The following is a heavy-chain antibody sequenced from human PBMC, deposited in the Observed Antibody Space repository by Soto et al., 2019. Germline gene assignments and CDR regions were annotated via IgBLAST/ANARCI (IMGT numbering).Heavy chain of an antibody. CDR3: ARDNGIEGSFDP. Sequence: EVQLVESGGCLVQPGGSLRLSCAASGFTFSSYSMNWVRQAPGKGLEWVSYISISSTTIYYEDSVKGRFTISRDDAKNSLYMQMNSLRDEDTSVYYCARDNGIEGSFDPWGQGTLVTVSS. CDR2: ISISSTTI. J-gene: IGHJ5*02. V-gene: IGHV3-48*02. CDR1: GFTFSSYS.